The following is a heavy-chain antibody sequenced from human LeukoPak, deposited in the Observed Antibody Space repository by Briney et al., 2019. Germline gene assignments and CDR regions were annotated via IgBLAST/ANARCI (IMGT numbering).Heavy chain of an antibody. CDR2: IKQDGSEK. V-gene: IGHV3-7*03. CDR1: GFPFSSYW. J-gene: IGHJ4*02. Sequence: PGGPLSLSCAASGFPFSSYWMSWVRQAPGKGLEWVANIKQDGSEKYYVDSVKGRFTIPRDNAKNSLYLQMNSLRAEDTAVYYCAREKVRGYSYGPRAFDYWGQGTLVTVSS. D-gene: IGHD5-18*01. CDR3: AREKVRGYSYGPRAFDY.